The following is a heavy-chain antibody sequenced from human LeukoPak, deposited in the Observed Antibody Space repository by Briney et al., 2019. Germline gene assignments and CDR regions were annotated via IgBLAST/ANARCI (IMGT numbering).Heavy chain of an antibody. J-gene: IGHJ4*02. Sequence: GESLRLSCAASGFTFSIYWMHWVRHAPGKGLVWVSRVNSDGSSTTYADSVKGRFTISRDNAKNTLYLQINSLRAEDTAVYYCARGDSSGSGFDYWGQGTLVTVSS. V-gene: IGHV3-74*01. CDR3: ARGDSSGSGFDY. CDR2: VNSDGSST. D-gene: IGHD3-22*01. CDR1: GFTFSIYW.